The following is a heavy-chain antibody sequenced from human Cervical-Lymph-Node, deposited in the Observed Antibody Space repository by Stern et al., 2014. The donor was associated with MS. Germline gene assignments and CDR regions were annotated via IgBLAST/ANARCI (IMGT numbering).Heavy chain of an antibody. CDR1: GYTFTGHD. D-gene: IGHD1-7*01. J-gene: IGHJ4*02. CDR3: VRVGITGATALDY. CDR2: INPNSGGT. Sequence: QVQLVQSGAEVKKPGASVKVSCKASGYTFTGHDMHWVRQAPGQGLEWMGRINPNSGGTNYAQKFQGRVTMARDTSIPTANMELSRPRSDDTAVYDCVRVGITGATALDYWGQGTLVTVSS. V-gene: IGHV1-2*06.